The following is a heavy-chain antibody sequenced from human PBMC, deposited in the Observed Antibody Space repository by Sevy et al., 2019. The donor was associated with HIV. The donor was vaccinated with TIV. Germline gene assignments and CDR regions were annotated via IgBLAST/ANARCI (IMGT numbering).Heavy chain of an antibody. CDR3: ATRRVLGYCSSTSCKSALYYFDY. Sequence: SETLSLTCAVYGGSFSGYYWSWIRQPPGKGLEWIGEINHSGSTNYNPSLKSRVTISVDTSKNQFSLKLSSVTAADTAVYYCATRRVLGYCSSTSCKSALYYFDYWGQGTLVTVSS. D-gene: IGHD2-2*01. CDR2: INHSGST. CDR1: GGSFSGYY. J-gene: IGHJ4*02. V-gene: IGHV4-34*01.